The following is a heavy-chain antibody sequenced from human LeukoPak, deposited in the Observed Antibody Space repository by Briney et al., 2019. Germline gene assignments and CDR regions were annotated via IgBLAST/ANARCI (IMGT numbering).Heavy chain of an antibody. Sequence: GAPVKVSCKASGGTFSSYAISWVRQAPGQGLEWMGGIIPIFGTANYAQKFQGRVTITADESTSTAYMELSSLRSEDTAVYYCASIITVAGEDLNPNWYFDLWGRGTLVTVSS. CDR1: GGTFSSYA. J-gene: IGHJ2*01. D-gene: IGHD6-19*01. V-gene: IGHV1-69*13. CDR3: ASIITVAGEDLNPNWYFDL. CDR2: IIPIFGTA.